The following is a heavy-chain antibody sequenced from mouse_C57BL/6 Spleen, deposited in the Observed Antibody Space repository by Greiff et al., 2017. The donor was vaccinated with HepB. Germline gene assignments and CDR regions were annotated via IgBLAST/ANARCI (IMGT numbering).Heavy chain of an antibody. CDR3: TIYYGSVYYFDY. J-gene: IGHJ2*01. V-gene: IGHV1-15*01. CDR1: GYTFTDYE. CDR2: IDPETVGT. D-gene: IGHD1-1*01. Sequence: VQLQQSGAELVRPGASVTLSCKASGYTFTDYEMHWVKQTPVHGLEWIGAIDPETVGTAYNQKFKGKAILTADKSSSTAYMELRSLTSEDSAVYYFTIYYGSVYYFDYWGQGTTLTVSS.